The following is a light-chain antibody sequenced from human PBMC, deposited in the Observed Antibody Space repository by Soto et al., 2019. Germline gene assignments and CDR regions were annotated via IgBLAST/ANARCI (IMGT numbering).Light chain of an antibody. V-gene: IGKV3-15*01. J-gene: IGKJ1*01. CDR2: DAS. Sequence: EVVMTQSPATLSVSPGERATLSCRASKSVSSNFAWYQQKPGQAPRLLIYDASTSATGIPARFSGSGSATELTLTISSLQSEDFAVYYCQQYNNWPPWTFGQGTKVEIK. CDR3: QQYNNWPPWT. CDR1: KSVSSN.